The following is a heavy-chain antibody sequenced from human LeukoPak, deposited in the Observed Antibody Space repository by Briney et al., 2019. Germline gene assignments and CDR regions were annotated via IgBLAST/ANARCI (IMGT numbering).Heavy chain of an antibody. J-gene: IGHJ4*02. V-gene: IGHV3-48*04. Sequence: GGSLRLSCAASGFTFSSYSMNWVRQAPGKGLEWVSYISSSSSTIYYADSVKGRFTISRDNAKNSLYLQMNSLRAEDTAVYYCARDWGMEKKAFDYWGQGTLVTVSS. CDR1: GFTFSSYS. D-gene: IGHD2-8*01. CDR3: ARDWGMEKKAFDY. CDR2: ISSSSSTI.